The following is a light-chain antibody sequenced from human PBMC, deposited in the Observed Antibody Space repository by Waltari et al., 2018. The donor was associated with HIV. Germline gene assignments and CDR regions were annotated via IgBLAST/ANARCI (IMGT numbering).Light chain of an antibody. CDR3: QVWDLNTDHQV. V-gene: IGLV3-21*04. Sequence: SYVLTQPPSVSVAPGKTAKITCGADNIGTKSVHWYQQKPGQAPMVVIHYDRDRPPGITDRFSGSTSGKTATLTISSVEVGDEADYYCQVWDLNTDHQVFGGGTRLAVL. CDR1: NIGTKS. J-gene: IGLJ2*01. CDR2: YDR.